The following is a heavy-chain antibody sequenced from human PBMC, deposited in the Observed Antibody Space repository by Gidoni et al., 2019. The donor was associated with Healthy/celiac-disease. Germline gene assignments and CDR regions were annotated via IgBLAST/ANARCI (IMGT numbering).Heavy chain of an antibody. Sequence: EVQLLESGGGLVQPGGSLRLSCAASGFTFRSSAMSWVRQDPGKGLEWVSAISGSGGSTYYADSVKGRFTISRDKSKNTLYLQMNSLRAEDTAVYYCAKEGWAAAKFEDYYYYGMDVWGQGTTVTVSS. V-gene: IGHV3-23*01. CDR2: ISGSGGST. CDR3: AKEGWAAAKFEDYYYYGMDV. D-gene: IGHD6-13*01. CDR1: GFTFRSSA. J-gene: IGHJ6*02.